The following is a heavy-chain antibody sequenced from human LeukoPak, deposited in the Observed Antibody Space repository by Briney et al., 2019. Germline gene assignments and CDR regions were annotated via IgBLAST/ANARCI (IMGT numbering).Heavy chain of an antibody. CDR1: GYTFNGYY. Sequence: ASVKVSCKASGYTFNGYYIYWVRQAPGQGPERMGWINPNSGGTQYAQKFQGRVTMTRDTSITTAYMELSSLRSDDTALYYCARAIDSNGYYPRYWGQGTLVTVSS. CDR2: INPNSGGT. J-gene: IGHJ4*02. D-gene: IGHD3-22*01. V-gene: IGHV1-2*02. CDR3: ARAIDSNGYYPRY.